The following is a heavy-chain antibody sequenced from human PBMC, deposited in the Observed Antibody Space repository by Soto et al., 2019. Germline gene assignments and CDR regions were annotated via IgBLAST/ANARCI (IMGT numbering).Heavy chain of an antibody. CDR1: GGSISSGGYY. D-gene: IGHD3-22*01. CDR3: ARDHYYPPEDYYYGMDV. V-gene: IGHV4-31*03. CDR2: IYYSGST. Sequence: QVQLQESGPGLVKPSQTLSLTCTVSGGSISSGGYYWSWIRQHPGKGLEWIGYIYYSGSTYYNPSRKRRVTRYVDTSKNQFSLKLSSVTAADTAVYYCARDHYYPPEDYYYGMDVWGQGTTVTVSS. J-gene: IGHJ6*02.